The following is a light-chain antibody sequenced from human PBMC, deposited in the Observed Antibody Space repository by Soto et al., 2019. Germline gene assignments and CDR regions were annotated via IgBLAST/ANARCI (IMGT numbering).Light chain of an antibody. Sequence: DTVMTQSPLSLTVTPGEPASISCRSSQSLLHSNGDSYLDWYLQKPGQSPQLLIYLSSKRASGVPDRFSGNGSGTDFTLKISTVEAEDVGVYYCMQGLQSPTFGQGTRVEIK. CDR1: QSLLHSNGDSY. CDR3: MQGLQSPT. J-gene: IGKJ1*01. CDR2: LSS. V-gene: IGKV2-28*01.